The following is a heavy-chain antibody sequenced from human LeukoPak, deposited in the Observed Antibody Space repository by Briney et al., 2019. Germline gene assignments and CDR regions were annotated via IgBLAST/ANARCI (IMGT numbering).Heavy chain of an antibody. CDR2: ISSSSNYI. V-gene: IGHV3-21*01. Sequence: GGSLRLSCAASGFTFSSYSMNWVRQAPGKGLEWVSSISSSSNYIYYADSVKGRFTISRDNAKNSLYLQMNSLRAEDTAVYYCARVGGFGYCTSTSCPPEYWGQGTLVTVSP. D-gene: IGHD2-2*01. J-gene: IGHJ4*02. CDR1: GFTFSSYS. CDR3: ARVGGFGYCTSTSCPPEY.